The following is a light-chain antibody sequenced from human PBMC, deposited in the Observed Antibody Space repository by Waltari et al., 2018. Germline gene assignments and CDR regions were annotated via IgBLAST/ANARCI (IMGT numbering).Light chain of an antibody. CDR1: RLSDYY. CDR2: GEN. CDR3: NSRDSSGNVV. J-gene: IGLJ2*01. Sequence: SSELTQDPAVSVALGQTVRITCQGDRLSDYYASWYQQKAGQAPVLVIHGENKRPSGIPDRFSGSRSGNTASLTITGAQAGDEADYYCNSRDSSGNVVFGAGTKVTVL. V-gene: IGLV3-19*01.